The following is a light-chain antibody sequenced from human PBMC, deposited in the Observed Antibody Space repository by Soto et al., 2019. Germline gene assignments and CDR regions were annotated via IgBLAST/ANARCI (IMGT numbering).Light chain of an antibody. CDR1: SSNIGAGYD. CDR2: ANT. CDR3: QSYDSSLSGYV. J-gene: IGLJ1*01. Sequence: QSALTQPPSVSGAPGQRVTISCTGSSSNIGAGYDVHWYQQLPGTAPKLLIYANTTRPSGVPGRFSGSKSGTSASLAITGLQAEDEADYYCQSYDSSLSGYVFGTGTKVTVL. V-gene: IGLV1-40*01.